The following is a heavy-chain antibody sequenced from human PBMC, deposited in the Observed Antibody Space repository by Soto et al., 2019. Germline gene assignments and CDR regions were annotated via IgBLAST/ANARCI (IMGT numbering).Heavy chain of an antibody. CDR3: AKGLKYYFDY. CDR1: GFTFSSYG. J-gene: IGHJ4*02. V-gene: IGHV3-30*18. D-gene: IGHD5-12*01. Sequence: QVQLVEYGGGVVQPGRSLRLSCAASGFTFSSYGMHWVRQAPGKGLEWVAVISYDGSNKYYADSVKGRFTISRDNSKNTLYLQMNSLRAEDTAVYYCAKGLKYYFDYWGQGTLVTVSS. CDR2: ISYDGSNK.